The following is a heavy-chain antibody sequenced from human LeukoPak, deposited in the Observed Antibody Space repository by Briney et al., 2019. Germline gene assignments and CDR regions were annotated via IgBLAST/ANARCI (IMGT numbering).Heavy chain of an antibody. V-gene: IGHV3-23*01. J-gene: IGHJ5*02. D-gene: IGHD3-16*01. CDR3: GKEGGA. CDR2: IGGRGGST. Sequence: GGSLRLSCEVSGITFRKYWMTWVRQAPGKGPEWVSAIGGRGGSTYYADSLGGRFTISRDNSKDMLYLQMNSLKVEDTATYYCGKEGGAWGQGTKVTVSS. CDR1: GITFRKYW.